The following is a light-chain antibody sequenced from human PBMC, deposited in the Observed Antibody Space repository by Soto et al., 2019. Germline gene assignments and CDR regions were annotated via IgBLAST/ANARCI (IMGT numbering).Light chain of an antibody. J-gene: IGKJ4*01. V-gene: IGKV3-15*01. CDR3: QQYNQWPLT. Sequence: EIVMTQSPATLSVSPGERATLSCRASESVSRDLGWYLQEPGQAPRLLIYGASTRATGIPDRFSGSGSGTDFTLTINSLQSEDFVGYYCQQYNQWPLTFGGGTKVEVK. CDR2: GAS. CDR1: ESVSRD.